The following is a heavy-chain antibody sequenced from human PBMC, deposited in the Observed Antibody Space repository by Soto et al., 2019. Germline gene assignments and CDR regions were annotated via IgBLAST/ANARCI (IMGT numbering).Heavy chain of an antibody. D-gene: IGHD2-2*01. CDR3: ARVGHRLPRDGLRPSYYFDY. Sequence: QVQLVESGGGVVQPGRSLRLSCAASGFNFSSYVMHWVRQAPGKGLEWVAVIWYDGGNKYYADSVKGRFTISRDNSKNTLYLQMNSLRAEDTAVYNCARVGHRLPRDGLRPSYYFDYWGQGTLVTVSS. CDR1: GFNFSSYV. V-gene: IGHV3-33*01. CDR2: IWYDGGNK. J-gene: IGHJ4*02.